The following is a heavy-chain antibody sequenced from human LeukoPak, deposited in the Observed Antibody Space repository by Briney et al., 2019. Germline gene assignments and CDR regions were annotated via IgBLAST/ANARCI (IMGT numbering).Heavy chain of an antibody. V-gene: IGHV3-7*01. D-gene: IGHD6-13*01. J-gene: IGHJ5*02. CDR1: EFTFSSYW. Sequence: PGGSLRLSCAASEFTFSSYWMSWVRQAPGKGLEWVANIKQDGSEKYYVDSVKGRFTISRDNAKNSLYLQMNSLRAEDTAVYYCARDLGGSWFNWFDPWGQGTLVTVSS. CDR2: IKQDGSEK. CDR3: ARDLGGSWFNWFDP.